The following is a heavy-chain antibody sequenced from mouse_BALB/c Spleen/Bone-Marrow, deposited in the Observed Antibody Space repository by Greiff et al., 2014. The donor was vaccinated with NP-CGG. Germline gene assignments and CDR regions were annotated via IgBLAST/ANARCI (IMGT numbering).Heavy chain of an antibody. CDR2: IYPYNGGT. CDR1: GYTFTDYN. J-gene: IGHJ3*01. Sequence: VQLQQSGPELVKPGASVKISCKASGYTFTDYNMHWVKQSQGKSLEWIGYIYPYNGGTVYKQKFKSKATLTVDNSSSTANMELRSLTSEDSAVYYCARGAAYGYYLGLAYWGQGTLVTVSA. V-gene: IGHV1S29*02. CDR3: ARGAAYGYYLGLAY. D-gene: IGHD2-3*01.